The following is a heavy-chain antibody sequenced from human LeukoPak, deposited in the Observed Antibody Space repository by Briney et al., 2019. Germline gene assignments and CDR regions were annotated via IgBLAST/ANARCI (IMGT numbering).Heavy chain of an antibody. V-gene: IGHV4-34*01. J-gene: IGHJ4*02. D-gene: IGHD3-9*01. CDR2: INHSGST. CDR3: FLVILTGCYTRNFFDY. CDR1: GGSFSGYY. Sequence: SETLSLTCAVYGGSFSGYYWSWIRQPPGKGLEWIGEINHSGSTNYNPSLKSRVTISVDTSKNQFSLKLSSVTAADTAVYYCFLVILTGCYTRNFFDYWGQGTLVTVSS.